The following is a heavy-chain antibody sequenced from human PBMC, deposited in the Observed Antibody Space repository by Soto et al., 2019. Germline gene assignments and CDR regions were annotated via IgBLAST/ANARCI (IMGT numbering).Heavy chain of an antibody. Sequence: SETLSLTCTVSGGSISSGGYYWSWIRQHPGKGLEWIGYIYYSGSTYYNPSLKSRVTISVDTSKNQFSLKLSSVTAAHTAVYYCARDSEYXLLHYSNGPYYYYGMDVWGQGTTVTVSS. V-gene: IGHV4-31*03. CDR3: ARDSEYXLLHYSNGPYYYYGMDV. CDR2: IYYSGST. J-gene: IGHJ6*02. D-gene: IGHD2-2*01. CDR1: GGSISSGGYY.